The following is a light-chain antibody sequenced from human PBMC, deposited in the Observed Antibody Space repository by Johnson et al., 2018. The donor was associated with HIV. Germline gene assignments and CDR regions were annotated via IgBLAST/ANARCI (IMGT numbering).Light chain of an antibody. V-gene: IGLV1-51*01. Sequence: QSVLTQPPSVSAAPGQMVNISCSGSRSNIGNKYVSWYQQLPGTAPKLLIYDNNKRPSGTPDRFSGSKSGTSATLGITGLQTGDEADYYCRAWDSSLRSGFFGTGTKVTVL. J-gene: IGLJ1*01. CDR3: RAWDSSLRSGF. CDR2: DNN. CDR1: RSNIGNKY.